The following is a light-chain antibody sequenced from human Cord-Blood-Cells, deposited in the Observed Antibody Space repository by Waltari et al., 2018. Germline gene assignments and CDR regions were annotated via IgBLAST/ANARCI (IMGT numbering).Light chain of an antibody. V-gene: IGKV3-11*01. Sequence: EIVLTQSPATLSLSPGESATLSCRASQSVSSYLAWYQQKPGQAPRLLIYDASNRATGIPARFSGSGSGTDFTVTISSLEPEDFAVYYCQQRSNWLFTFGPGTKVDIK. CDR2: DAS. J-gene: IGKJ3*01. CDR3: QQRSNWLFT. CDR1: QSVSSY.